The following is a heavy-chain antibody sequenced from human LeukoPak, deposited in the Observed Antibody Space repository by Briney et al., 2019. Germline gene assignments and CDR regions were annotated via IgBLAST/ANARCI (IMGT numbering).Heavy chain of an antibody. V-gene: IGHV4-38-2*02. J-gene: IGHJ4*02. CDR2: IYHSGRT. Sequence: SETLSLTCTVSGYSISSGYYWGWIRQPPGKGLEWIGSIYHSGRTFYNPSLKSRVTISVDTSKNQFSLKLTSVTAADTAVYYCARLARDVYNIIAYFFDQWGQGTLVTVSS. CDR3: ARLARDVYNIIAYFFDQ. D-gene: IGHD5-24*01. CDR1: GYSISSGYY.